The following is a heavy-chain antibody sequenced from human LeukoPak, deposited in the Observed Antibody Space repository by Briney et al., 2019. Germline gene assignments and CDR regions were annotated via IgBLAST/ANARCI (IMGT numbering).Heavy chain of an antibody. D-gene: IGHD4-17*01. CDR2: INPNSGGT. CDR3: ARGQIYGDYVDY. V-gene: IGHV1-2*02. Sequence: ASVKVSCKASGYTFTGYYMHWVRQAPGQGLEWMGWINPNSGGTNYAQKFQGRVTMTRDTSISTAYMELGRLRSDDTAVYYCARGQIYGDYVDYWGQGTLVTVSS. J-gene: IGHJ4*02. CDR1: GYTFTGYY.